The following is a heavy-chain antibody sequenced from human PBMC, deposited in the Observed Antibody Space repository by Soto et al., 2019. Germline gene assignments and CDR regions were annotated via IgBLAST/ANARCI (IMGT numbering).Heavy chain of an antibody. V-gene: IGHV4-39*01. J-gene: IGHJ4*02. CDR2: IYSLGNT. CDR3: ARQIYDSSGYYYAY. Sequence: QMQLQESGPGLVKPSETLSLTCTVSGCSISSSSYYWGWIRQPPGQGLEWLGTIYSLGNTYYNPSLKSRVTISVDKSKSQLFLKLSSVTAPDTAVYYCARQIYDSSGYYYAYWGQGTLVTVSS. CDR1: GCSISSSSYY. D-gene: IGHD3-22*01.